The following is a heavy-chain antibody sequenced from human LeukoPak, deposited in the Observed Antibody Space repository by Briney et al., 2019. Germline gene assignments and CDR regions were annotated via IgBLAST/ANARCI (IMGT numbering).Heavy chain of an antibody. CDR2: TYYRSKWHN. CDR3: AELERGY. D-gene: IGHD1-1*01. Sequence: SQTLSLTCAISGDSVSRKSVAWNWIRQSPSRGLEWLGRTYYRSKWHNDYAVSVKSRITINPDTSKNQFSLQLNSVTPEDTAVYYCAELERGYWGQGTLVTVSS. V-gene: IGHV6-1*01. CDR1: GDSVSRKSVA. J-gene: IGHJ4*02.